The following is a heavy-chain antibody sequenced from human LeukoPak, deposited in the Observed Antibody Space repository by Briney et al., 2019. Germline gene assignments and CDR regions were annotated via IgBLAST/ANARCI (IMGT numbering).Heavy chain of an antibody. CDR3: AKSLGYCSSTSCYNFVYFDY. Sequence: GGSLRLSCAASGYTFSRYWMHWVRQGPGKGLVWVSRINEDGSSTSYAESVRGRFTISRDNAKNTLYLQMNSLRAEDTAVYYCAKSLGYCSSTSCYNFVYFDYWGQGTLVTVSS. V-gene: IGHV3-74*01. CDR2: INEDGSST. J-gene: IGHJ4*02. D-gene: IGHD2-2*02. CDR1: GYTFSRYW.